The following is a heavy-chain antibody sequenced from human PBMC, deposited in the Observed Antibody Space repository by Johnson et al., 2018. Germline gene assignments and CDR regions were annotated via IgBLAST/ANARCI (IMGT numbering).Heavy chain of an antibody. V-gene: IGHV3-35*02. J-gene: IGHJ5*01. CDR3: AKGRTYYDFWSSNWFDP. CDR2: VSWNGSRT. D-gene: IGHD3-3*01. Sequence: EVQLVESGGGLVKPGGSLRLSCAASGFTFSSYSMNWVHQAPGKGLEWVSGVSWNGSRTNYADSVKGQFIITRDNSRNTLYLQKNSLRAEDTAVYYCAKGRTYYDFWSSNWFDPWGQGTTVTVSS. CDR1: GFTFSSYS.